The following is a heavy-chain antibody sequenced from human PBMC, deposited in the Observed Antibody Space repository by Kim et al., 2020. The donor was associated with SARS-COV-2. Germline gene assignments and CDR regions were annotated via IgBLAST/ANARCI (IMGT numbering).Heavy chain of an antibody. CDR3: ARRVDTGLGAAMDV. CDR1: GGSITSSSFY. CDR2: ILYSGST. V-gene: IGHV4-39*01. J-gene: IGHJ6*02. Sequence: SETLSLTCTVSGGSITSSSFYWGWIRQPPGKGLEWIGNILYSGSTYYNPSLKSRVTISADTSKNQFSLKVNSVTAADTAVYYCARRVDTGLGAAMDVWGQGTTVTVSS. D-gene: IGHD5-18*01.